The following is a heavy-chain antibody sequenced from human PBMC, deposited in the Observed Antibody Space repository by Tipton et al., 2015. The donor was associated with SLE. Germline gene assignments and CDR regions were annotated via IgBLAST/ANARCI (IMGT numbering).Heavy chain of an antibody. J-gene: IGHJ4*02. V-gene: IGHV6-1*01. Sequence: LVKPSQTLSLTCAISGDSVFSDSAAWNWIRQSPSRGLEWLGRTYYRSQWYNEYAVSVESRITINPDTSSNQFSLQLNSVTPEDTAVYYCARGQCGGDCYDYWGQGTQVTVSS. CDR1: GDSVFSDSAA. CDR3: ARGQCGGDCYDY. CDR2: TYYRSQWYN. D-gene: IGHD2-21*01.